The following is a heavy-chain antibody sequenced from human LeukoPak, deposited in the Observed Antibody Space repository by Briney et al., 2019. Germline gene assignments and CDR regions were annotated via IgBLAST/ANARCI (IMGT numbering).Heavy chain of an antibody. V-gene: IGHV4-38-2*01. D-gene: IGHD3-10*01. CDR2: IYHSGNT. CDR3: ARSDYYGSGSYSNY. Sequence: PSETLSLTCAVSGYSISSGYYGGWSRQPPGQGVEWIGVIYHSGNTYYNPSLKSRITISVDTSKNQFSLNPSSVTAADTAVYYCARSDYYGSGSYSNYWGQGTLVTVSS. CDR1: GYSISSGYY. J-gene: IGHJ4*02.